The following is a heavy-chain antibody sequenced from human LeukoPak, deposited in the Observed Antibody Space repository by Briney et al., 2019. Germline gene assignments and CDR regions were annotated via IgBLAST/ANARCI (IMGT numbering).Heavy chain of an antibody. J-gene: IGHJ5*02. D-gene: IGHD6-19*01. CDR2: IIPIFGTA. Sequence: SVKVSCKASGGTFSSYAISWVRQAPGQGLEWMGGIIPIFGTANYAQKFQGRVTITADKSTSTAYMELSSLRSEDTAVYYCATVSEVDRSGWYSGWFDPWGQGTLVTVSS. V-gene: IGHV1-69*06. CDR3: ATVSEVDRSGWYSGWFDP. CDR1: GGTFSSYA.